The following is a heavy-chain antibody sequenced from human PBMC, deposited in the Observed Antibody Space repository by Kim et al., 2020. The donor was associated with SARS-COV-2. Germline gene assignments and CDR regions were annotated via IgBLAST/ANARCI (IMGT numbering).Heavy chain of an antibody. D-gene: IGHD3-10*01. V-gene: IGHV3-23*01. J-gene: IGHJ4*02. CDR1: GFIFSHYA. CDR2: ISPSSDNT. Sequence: GGSLRLSCAGSGFIFSHYAMSWVRQAPGKGLEWVSAISPSSDNTYSTHSVKGRFTISRDNSKHKLYLLMNSLRAEDTATYYCANSQALGFGESYWGQGTLVTVSS. CDR3: ANSQALGFGESY.